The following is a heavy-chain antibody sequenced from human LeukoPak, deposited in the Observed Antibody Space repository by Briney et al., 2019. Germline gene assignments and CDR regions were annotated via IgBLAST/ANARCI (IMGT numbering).Heavy chain of an antibody. CDR3: ARDLRGSPDR. Sequence: EGSLRLSCSASGFTFTTFWMNWVRQVPGKGLVWVSLINPDGSTTTYADSVKGRFTISRDNAKNTVYLQMNSLGGEDTAIYYCARDLRGSPDRWGQGTLVTVSS. CDR2: INPDGSTT. CDR1: GFTFTTFW. J-gene: IGHJ5*02. D-gene: IGHD3-16*01. V-gene: IGHV3-74*01.